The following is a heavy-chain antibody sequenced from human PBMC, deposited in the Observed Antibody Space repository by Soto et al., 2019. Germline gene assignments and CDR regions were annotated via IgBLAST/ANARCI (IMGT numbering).Heavy chain of an antibody. Sequence: QVQLVQSGAEVKKPGASVKVSCKASGYTFTSYDINWVRQATGQGLEWMEWMNPNSGNTGYAQKFQGRVTMTRNTSLSTAYMELSSLRSEETAVYYCAIGGIAAAGTSVESRESYDYGMDVWGQGTTVTASS. V-gene: IGHV1-8*01. CDR3: AIGGIAAAGTSVESRESYDYGMDV. CDR2: MNPNSGNT. J-gene: IGHJ6*02. D-gene: IGHD6-13*01. CDR1: GYTFTSYD.